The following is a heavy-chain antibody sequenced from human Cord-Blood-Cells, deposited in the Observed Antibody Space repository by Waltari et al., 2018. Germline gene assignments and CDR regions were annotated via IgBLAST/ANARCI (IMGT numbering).Heavy chain of an antibody. CDR2: INHSGST. D-gene: IGHD3-10*01. Sequence: QVQLQQWGAGLLKPSETLSLTCAVHGGSFSGSYWSWIRQPPGKGLEWIGEINHSGSTNYNPSLKSRVTISVDTSKNQFSLKLSSVTAADTAVYYCARNRVLWFGELSLDYWGQGTLVTVSS. CDR3: ARNRVLWFGELSLDY. CDR1: GGSFSGSY. V-gene: IGHV4-34*01. J-gene: IGHJ4*02.